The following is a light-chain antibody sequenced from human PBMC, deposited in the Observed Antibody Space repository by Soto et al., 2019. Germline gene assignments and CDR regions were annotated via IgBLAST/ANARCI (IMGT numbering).Light chain of an antibody. V-gene: IGLV2-14*01. Sequence: QSALTQPASVSGSPGQSITISCTGTSSDVGGYNYVSWYQQHPGKAPKLMIYDVSNRPSGVSNRFSGSKSGNTASLTISGLQDEDEADYYCSSYTSSSTLGYVVFGGGTKLTVL. CDR3: SSYTSSSTLGYVV. CDR1: SSDVGGYNY. J-gene: IGLJ2*01. CDR2: DVS.